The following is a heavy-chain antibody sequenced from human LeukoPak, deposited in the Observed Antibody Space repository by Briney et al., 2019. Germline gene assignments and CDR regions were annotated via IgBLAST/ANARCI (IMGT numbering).Heavy chain of an antibody. Sequence: GGSLRLSCAASGLTFSSYWMSWVRQAPGKGLEWVADIKQDGSEKYYVDSVKGRFTISRDNAKNSLSLQMNSLRAEDSAVYYCARVLGGAGASRYAPTDYWGQGSLVTVSS. D-gene: IGHD1-26*01. J-gene: IGHJ4*02. CDR3: ARVLGGAGASRYAPTDY. CDR1: GLTFSSYW. V-gene: IGHV3-7*01. CDR2: IKQDGSEK.